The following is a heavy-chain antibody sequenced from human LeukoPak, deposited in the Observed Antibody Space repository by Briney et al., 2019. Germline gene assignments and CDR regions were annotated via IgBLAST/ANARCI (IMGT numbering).Heavy chain of an antibody. CDR2: ISYDGCNK. CDR3: ARAMGIAAAGITFDY. Sequence: GGSLRLSCAASGFTFSSYAMHWVRQAPGKGLEWVAVISYDGCNKYYADSVKGRFTISRDNSKNTLYLQMNSLRAEDTAVYYCARAMGIAAAGITFDYWGQGTLVTVSS. J-gene: IGHJ4*02. CDR1: GFTFSSYA. V-gene: IGHV3-30*04. D-gene: IGHD6-13*01.